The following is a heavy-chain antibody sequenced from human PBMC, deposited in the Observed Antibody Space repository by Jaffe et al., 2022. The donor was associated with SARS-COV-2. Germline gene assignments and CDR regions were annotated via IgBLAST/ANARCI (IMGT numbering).Heavy chain of an antibody. Sequence: QVQLQESGPGLVKPSETLSLTCTVSGGSISSYYWSWIRQPPGKGLEWIGYIYYSGSTNYNPSLKSRVTISVDTSKNQFSLKLSSVTAADTAVYYCARGYRALGWDRYAFDIWGQGTMVTVSS. CDR2: IYYSGST. CDR3: ARGYRALGWDRYAFDI. CDR1: GGSISSYY. J-gene: IGHJ3*02. D-gene: IGHD1-26*01. V-gene: IGHV4-59*01.